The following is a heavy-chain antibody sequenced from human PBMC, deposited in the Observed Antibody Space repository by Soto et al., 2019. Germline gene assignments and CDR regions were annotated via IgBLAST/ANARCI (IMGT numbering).Heavy chain of an antibody. D-gene: IGHD3-22*01. CDR1: GYAFTGYY. Sequence: ASVKVSFKASGYAFTGYYTHGVRQAPGQELEWMGWINPNSGGTNYAQKFQGWVTMTRDTSISTAYMELSRLRSDDTAVYYCARATHYYDSSGYYPYYYFDYWGQGTLVTVSS. CDR2: INPNSGGT. V-gene: IGHV1-2*04. CDR3: ARATHYYDSSGYYPYYYFDY. J-gene: IGHJ4*02.